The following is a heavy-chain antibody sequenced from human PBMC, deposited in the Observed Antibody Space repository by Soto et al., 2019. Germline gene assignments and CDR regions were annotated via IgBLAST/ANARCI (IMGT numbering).Heavy chain of an antibody. J-gene: IGHJ5*02. CDR3: ARIRVVTYYGSGWFDP. V-gene: IGHV2-5*02. CDR2: IYWDDDK. D-gene: IGHD3-10*01. Sequence: QITLRESGPTLVKPTQTLTLTCAVSGSSLSTSGVGVGWIRQPPGKALEWLALIYWDDDKRYSPSLTNRLTITKDTSKNQVVLTMTNMYPVDTATYYCARIRVVTYYGSGWFDPWGQGTLVTVSS. CDR1: GSSLSTSGVG.